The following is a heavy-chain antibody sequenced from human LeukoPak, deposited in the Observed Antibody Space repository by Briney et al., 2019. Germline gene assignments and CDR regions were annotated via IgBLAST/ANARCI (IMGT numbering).Heavy chain of an antibody. J-gene: IGHJ4*02. Sequence: GGSLRLSCAASGYTFDHYDVTWVRQAPGKGVEGLSGINWSGGSTGYAVSVRGRFTISRYNDKNSLYLQMNTLSAEDTALYYCARGGGAWYSPFDYWGQGTLITVSS. CDR1: GYTFDHYD. CDR2: INWSGGST. V-gene: IGHV3-20*04. D-gene: IGHD2-15*01. CDR3: ARGGGAWYSPFDY.